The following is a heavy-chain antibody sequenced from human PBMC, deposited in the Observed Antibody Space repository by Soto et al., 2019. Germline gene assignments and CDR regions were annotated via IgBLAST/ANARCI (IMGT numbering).Heavy chain of an antibody. V-gene: IGHV5-51*01. Sequence: GESLKISCNGSGYSFTSYWIGWVRQMPGKGLEWMGIIYPGDSDTRYSPSFQGQVTISADKSISTAYLQWSSLKASDTAMYYCARLSTGAESRGLDYYYYGMDVWGQGTTVTVSS. CDR3: ARLSTGAESRGLDYYYYGMDV. J-gene: IGHJ6*02. CDR1: GYSFTSYW. D-gene: IGHD1-26*01. CDR2: IYPGDSDT.